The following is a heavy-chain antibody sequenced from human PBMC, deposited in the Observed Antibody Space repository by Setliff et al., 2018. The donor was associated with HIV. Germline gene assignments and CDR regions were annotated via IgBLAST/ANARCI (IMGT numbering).Heavy chain of an antibody. CDR1: GGSVSSKSFY. J-gene: IGHJ5*02. Sequence: PSETLSLTCTVSGGSVSSKSFYWGWIRQPPGKGLEWIGSIRYSGTTHYNPSLKSRVTISVDTSNNQFSLKLRFVTAADTAVYYCVRGDYRIIAAAGSGWFDPWGQGTLVTVSS. V-gene: IGHV4-39*01. CDR2: IRYSGTT. D-gene: IGHD6-13*01. CDR3: VRGDYRIIAAAGSGWFDP.